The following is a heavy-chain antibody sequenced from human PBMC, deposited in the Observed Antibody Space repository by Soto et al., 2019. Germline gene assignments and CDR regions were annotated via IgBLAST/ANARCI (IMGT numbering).Heavy chain of an antibody. D-gene: IGHD5-18*01. Sequence: GGSLRLSCAASGFTFSSYAMSWVRQAPGKGLEWVSAISGSGGSTYYADSVKGRFTISRDNSKNTLYLQMNSLRAEDTAVYYCAKGDSYGFNPIYYGMDGWGQGTTVTVSS. V-gene: IGHV3-23*01. CDR3: AKGDSYGFNPIYYGMDG. CDR1: GFTFSSYA. J-gene: IGHJ6*02. CDR2: ISGSGGST.